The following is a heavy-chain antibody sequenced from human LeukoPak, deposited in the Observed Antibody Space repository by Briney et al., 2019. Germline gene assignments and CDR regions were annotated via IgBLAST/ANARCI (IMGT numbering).Heavy chain of an antibody. J-gene: IGHJ4*02. V-gene: IGHV3-74*03. CDR1: GFTFSSYW. Sequence: GESLRLSCAASGFTFSSYWMHWVRQVPGKGLEWVSRNNSDGRSTTYADSVKGRLTISRDNAKNTLYLQMNSLRAEDTAVYYCARSFYESSGYYLGYWGQGTLVTVSS. CDR2: NNSDGRST. CDR3: ARSFYESSGYYLGY. D-gene: IGHD3-22*01.